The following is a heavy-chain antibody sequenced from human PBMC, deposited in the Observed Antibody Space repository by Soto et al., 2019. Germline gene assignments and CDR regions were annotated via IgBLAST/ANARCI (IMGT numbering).Heavy chain of an antibody. CDR3: ARDTWVTSFDY. CDR2: IYYTGST. D-gene: IGHD2-21*02. Sequence: QLQLQESGSGLVKPSQTLSLTCTVSGGSINCEGCSWSWIRQPPGKGLEWVGYIYYTGSTYYNPSLESRVTLSIARSKGQFSLKLSSVTAADTAVYFCARDTWVTSFDYWSQGTLVTVSS. J-gene: IGHJ4*02. V-gene: IGHV4-30-2*01. CDR1: GGSINCEGCS.